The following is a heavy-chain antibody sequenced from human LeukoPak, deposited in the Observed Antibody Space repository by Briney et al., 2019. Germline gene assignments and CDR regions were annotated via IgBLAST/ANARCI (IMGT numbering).Heavy chain of an antibody. D-gene: IGHD3-10*01. Sequence: GGSLRLSCAASGFTFSTYSMNWVRQAPGKGLEWVSFIDTTTSYIYYGDSVKGRFTISRDNAKNSLYLQMNGLRAEDTAVYYCARGRSITLLRGVAMSDGFDIWGQGAMVTVSS. V-gene: IGHV3-21*01. CDR3: ARGRSITLLRGVAMSDGFDI. CDR1: GFTFSTYS. J-gene: IGHJ3*02. CDR2: IDTTTSYI.